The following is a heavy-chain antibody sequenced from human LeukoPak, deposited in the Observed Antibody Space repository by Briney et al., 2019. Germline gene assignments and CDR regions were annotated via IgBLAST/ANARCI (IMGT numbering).Heavy chain of an antibody. CDR3: ARAWYSSGWYYDY. CDR1: GGSISSYY. Sequence: PSETLSLTCTVSGGSISSYYWNWIRRSAGRGLEWIGRFYTGGSTNYNPSLKSRVTMSVDTSKNQFSLKLTSVIAADTAVYYCARAWYSSGWYYDYWGQGTLVTVSS. V-gene: IGHV4-4*07. CDR2: FYTGGST. D-gene: IGHD6-19*01. J-gene: IGHJ4*02.